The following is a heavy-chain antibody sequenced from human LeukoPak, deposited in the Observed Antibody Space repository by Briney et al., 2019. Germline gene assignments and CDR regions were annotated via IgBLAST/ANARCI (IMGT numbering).Heavy chain of an antibody. J-gene: IGHJ6*02. V-gene: IGHV1-69*06. CDR2: IIPIFGTA. D-gene: IGHD2-15*01. CDR1: GGTFSSYA. CDR3: ARDEVVVASYGMDV. Sequence: SVKVSCKASGGTFSSYAISWVRQAPGQGLEWMGGIIPIFGTANYAQKFQGRVTITADKSTSRAYMELSSLRSEDTAVYYCARDEVVVASYGMDVWGQGTTVTVSS.